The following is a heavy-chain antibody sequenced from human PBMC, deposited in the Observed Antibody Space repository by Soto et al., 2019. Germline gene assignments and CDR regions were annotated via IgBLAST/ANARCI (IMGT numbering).Heavy chain of an antibody. Sequence: QVQLQESGPGLVKPSETLSLTCTVSGGSISSYYWSWIRQPPGKGLEWIGYIYYSGSTNYNPSLKSRVTISVDTSKNQCSQKLSSVTAADTVVYYCTRVWGGAFDIWGQGTMVTVSS. V-gene: IGHV4-59*01. D-gene: IGHD3-10*01. CDR1: GGSISSYY. CDR3: TRVWGGAFDI. CDR2: IYYSGST. J-gene: IGHJ3*02.